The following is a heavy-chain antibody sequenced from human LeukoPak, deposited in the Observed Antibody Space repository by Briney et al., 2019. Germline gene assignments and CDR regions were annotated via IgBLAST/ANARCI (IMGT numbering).Heavy chain of an antibody. CDR1: GFTFSNSP. CDR3: AKDRTSSPGAY. CDR2: ISGGGGTS. J-gene: IGHJ4*02. V-gene: IGHV3-23*01. D-gene: IGHD6-6*01. Sequence: PGGSLRLSCAASGFTFSNSPMSWARQAPGKGLEWVSGISGGGGTSYYAESVKGRLTISRDNSKNTLYLQMNSLRAEDTAVYYCAKDRTSSPGAYWGQGTLVTVSS.